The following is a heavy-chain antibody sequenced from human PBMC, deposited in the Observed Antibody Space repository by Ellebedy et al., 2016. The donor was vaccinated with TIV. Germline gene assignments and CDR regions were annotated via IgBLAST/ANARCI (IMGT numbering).Heavy chain of an antibody. J-gene: IGHJ3*02. V-gene: IGHV4-59*08. Sequence: MPSETLSLTCTVSGGSISSYYWSWIRQPPGKGLEWIGYISYSGSTKYNPSLKSRVTISVDSSKSQFSLKLSSVTAADTAVYYCARQTYYDFWSGLGAFDIWGQGTVVMVSS. CDR2: ISYSGST. D-gene: IGHD3-3*01. CDR3: ARQTYYDFWSGLGAFDI. CDR1: GGSISSYY.